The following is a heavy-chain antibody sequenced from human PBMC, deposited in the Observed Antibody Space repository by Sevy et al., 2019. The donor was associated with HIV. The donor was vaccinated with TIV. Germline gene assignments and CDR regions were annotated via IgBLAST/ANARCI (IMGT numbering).Heavy chain of an antibody. V-gene: IGHV1-69*13. J-gene: IGHJ4*02. CDR1: GDTFSSYG. D-gene: IGHD6-19*01. Sequence: ASVKVSCKASGDTFSSYGISWVRQAPGQGLEWMGGIIPILGTVNYAQKFQGRVTITADESMKTAYMELSSLRSEDTAVYYCARGGGNGWYYFDYWGQETLVTVSS. CDR2: IIPILGTV. CDR3: ARGGGNGWYYFDY.